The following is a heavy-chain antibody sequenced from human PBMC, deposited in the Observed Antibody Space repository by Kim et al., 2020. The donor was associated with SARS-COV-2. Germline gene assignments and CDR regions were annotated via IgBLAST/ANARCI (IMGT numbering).Heavy chain of an antibody. CDR1: GFTFSSYA. D-gene: IGHD3-10*01. CDR2: ISYDGSNK. Sequence: GGSLRLLCAASGFTFSSYAMHWVRQAPGNGLEWVAVISYDGSNKYYADSVKGRFTISRDNSKNTLYLQMKSLRAEDTAVYYCARVVRSSGSYYNALYYYYGMDVWGQGTTVTVSS. J-gene: IGHJ6*02. CDR3: ARVVRSSGSYYNALYYYYGMDV. V-gene: IGHV3-30-3*01.